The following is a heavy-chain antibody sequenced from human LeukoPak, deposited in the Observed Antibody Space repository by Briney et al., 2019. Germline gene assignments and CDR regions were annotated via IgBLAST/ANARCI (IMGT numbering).Heavy chain of an antibody. J-gene: IGHJ5*02. V-gene: IGHV4-30-2*01. CDR3: ARVRKDYDILTGYYNGYNWFDP. CDR2: IYHSGST. D-gene: IGHD3-9*01. CDR1: GGSISIGGYS. Sequence: PQTLSLTCAVSGGSISIGGYSWGWIRQPPGKGLEWIGYIYHSGSTYYNPSLKSRVTISVDRSKNQFSLKLSSVTAADTAVYYCARVRKDYDILTGYYNGYNWFDPWGQGTLVTVSS.